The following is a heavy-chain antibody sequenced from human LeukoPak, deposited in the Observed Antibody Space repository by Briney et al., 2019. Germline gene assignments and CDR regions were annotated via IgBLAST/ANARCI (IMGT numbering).Heavy chain of an antibody. D-gene: IGHD5-24*01. CDR1: GYTFTSNY. CDR2: ISPYNVNT. V-gene: IGHV1-18*04. Sequence: ASVKVSCKAFGYTFTSNYMHWVRQAPGQGLVWMGWISPYNVNTNNAQQFQGRVTMTTDTSTSTAYMELRSLRSDDTAVYFCARSRDGYNPNDYWGQGTLVTVSS. J-gene: IGHJ4*02. CDR3: ARSRDGYNPNDY.